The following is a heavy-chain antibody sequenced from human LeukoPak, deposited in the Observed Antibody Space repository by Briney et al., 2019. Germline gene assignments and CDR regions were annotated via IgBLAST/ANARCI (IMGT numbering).Heavy chain of an antibody. Sequence: GGSLRLSCAASGFTFDDYTMHWVRQAPGKGLEWVSGISWNSGSIGYADSVKGRFTISRDNAKNSLYLQMNSLRAEDTALYYCAKDRDYSSGWYDYWGQGTLVTVSS. J-gene: IGHJ4*02. CDR3: AKDRDYSSGWYDY. CDR2: ISWNSGSI. CDR1: GFTFDDYT. D-gene: IGHD6-19*01. V-gene: IGHV3-9*01.